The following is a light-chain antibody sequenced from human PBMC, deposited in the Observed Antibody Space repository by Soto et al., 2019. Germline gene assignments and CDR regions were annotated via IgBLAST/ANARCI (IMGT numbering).Light chain of an antibody. V-gene: IGLV2-23*01. Sequence: QSVLTQPASVSGSPGQSIPISCTGTSSDVGNYNLVSWYQHHPGKAPKLMIYDGSKRPSGVSNRFSGSKSGNTASLTISGLQAEDECDYYCCSYATTSTYVFGTGTKSPS. CDR2: DGS. J-gene: IGLJ1*01. CDR3: CSYATTSTYV. CDR1: SSDVGNYNL.